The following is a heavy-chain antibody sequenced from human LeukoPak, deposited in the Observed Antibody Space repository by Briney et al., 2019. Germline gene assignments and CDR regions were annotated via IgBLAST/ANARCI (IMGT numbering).Heavy chain of an antibody. Sequence: GGSLRLSCAASGFTFSSYWMSWVRQAPGKGLEWVANIKQDGSEKYYVDSVKGRFTISRDNAKNSLYLQMNSLRAEDTAVYYCARGESGSGSYYDRPFDYWGQGTLVTVSS. V-gene: IGHV3-7*01. D-gene: IGHD3-10*01. J-gene: IGHJ4*02. CDR1: GFTFSSYW. CDR2: IKQDGSEK. CDR3: ARGESGSGSYYDRPFDY.